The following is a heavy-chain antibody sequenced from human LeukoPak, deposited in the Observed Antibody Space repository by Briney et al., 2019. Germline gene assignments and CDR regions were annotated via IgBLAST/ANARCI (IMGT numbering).Heavy chain of an antibody. Sequence: PGGSLRLSCAASGFTFSSYAMHWVRQAPGKGLEWVAIVSDDGSNKYYADSVKGRFTISRDNSKNTLYLQMNSLRAEDTAVYYCAKGGYGDYDYYYGMDVWGQGTTVTVSS. J-gene: IGHJ6*02. V-gene: IGHV3-30-3*01. D-gene: IGHD4-17*01. CDR2: VSDDGSNK. CDR3: AKGGYGDYDYYYGMDV. CDR1: GFTFSSYA.